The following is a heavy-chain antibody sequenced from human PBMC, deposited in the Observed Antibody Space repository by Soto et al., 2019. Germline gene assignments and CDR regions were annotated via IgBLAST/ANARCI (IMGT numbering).Heavy chain of an antibody. J-gene: IGHJ4*02. Sequence: QVQLVQSGAEVKKPGSSVQVSCKASGGGNLRDYRTTWVRQAPGQGLEWMGGIIPKLGSANYAQNFQGRVTITADESTGTVNMELRSLRSEDTAVYYGARGGDGYNFGAVYGGQGTPVTVSS. CDR1: GGGNLRDYR. CDR3: ARGGDGYNFGAVY. D-gene: IGHD2-21*01. V-gene: IGHV1-69*01. CDR2: IIPKLGSA.